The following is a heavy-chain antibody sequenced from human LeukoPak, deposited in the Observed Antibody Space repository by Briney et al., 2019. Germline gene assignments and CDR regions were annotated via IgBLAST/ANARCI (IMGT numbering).Heavy chain of an antibody. V-gene: IGHV3-11*01. CDR3: ARDSNYVFYYYYGMGV. J-gene: IGHJ6*02. CDR2: ISSSGSTI. Sequence: LSLTCAVYGGSFSGYYWSWIRQAPGKGLEWVSYISSSGSTIYYADSVKGRFTISRDNAKNSLYLQMNSLRAEDTAVYYCARDSNYVFYYYYGMGVWGQGTTVTVSS. CDR1: GGSFSGYY. D-gene: IGHD4-11*01.